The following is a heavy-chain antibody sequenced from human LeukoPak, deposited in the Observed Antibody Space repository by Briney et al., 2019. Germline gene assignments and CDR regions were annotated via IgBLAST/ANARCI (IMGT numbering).Heavy chain of an antibody. D-gene: IGHD5-18*01. CDR2: TYYRSKWFT. J-gene: IGHJ4*02. V-gene: IGHV6-1*01. Sequence: PSQTLSLTCAISGDSVSSNSVAWHWIRQSPSRGLEWLGRTYYRSKWFTDYAVSVKSRITISPDTSKNHFSLQLNSVTPEDTAVYYCARSTQTAADYWGQGTLVTVSS. CDR1: GDSVSSNSVA. CDR3: ARSTQTAADY.